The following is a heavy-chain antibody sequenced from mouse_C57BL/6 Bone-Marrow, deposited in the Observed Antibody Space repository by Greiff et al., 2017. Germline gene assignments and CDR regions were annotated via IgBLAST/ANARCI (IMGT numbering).Heavy chain of an antibody. CDR1: GYAFSSSW. CDR2: IYPGDGDT. V-gene: IGHV1-82*01. D-gene: IGHD1-1*01. Sequence: VQLQQSGPELVKPGASVKISCKASGYAFSSSWMNWVKQRPGKGLEWIGRIYPGDGDTNYNGKFKGKATLTADKSSSTAYMQLSSLTSEDSAVYFCALEDYVRYFDYWGQGTTLTVSS. CDR3: ALEDYVRYFDY. J-gene: IGHJ2*01.